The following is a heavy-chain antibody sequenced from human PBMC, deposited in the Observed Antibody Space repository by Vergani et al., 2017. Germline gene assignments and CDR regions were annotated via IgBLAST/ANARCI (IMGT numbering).Heavy chain of an antibody. Sequence: QVQLVQSGAEVKKPGASVKVSCKASGYTFTSYGISWVRQAPGQGLEWMGWISAYNGNTNYAQKLQGRVTMTTDTSTSTAYMGLRSLRSADTAVYYCARDPDIVVVPAAPYYYYYYGMDVWGQGTMVTVSS. J-gene: IGHJ6*02. CDR3: ARDPDIVVVPAAPYYYYYYGMDV. CDR2: ISAYNGNT. V-gene: IGHV1-18*04. D-gene: IGHD2-2*01. CDR1: GYTFTSYG.